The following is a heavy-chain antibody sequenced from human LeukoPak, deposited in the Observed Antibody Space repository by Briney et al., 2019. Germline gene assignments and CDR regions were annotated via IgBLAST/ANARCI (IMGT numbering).Heavy chain of an antibody. D-gene: IGHD3-22*01. CDR3: ARLPLYYYDSSGYSLENFDY. Sequence: SETLSLTCTVSGGSISSYYWSWIRQPPGKGLEWIGSIYYSGSTYYNPSLKSRVTISVDTSKNQFSLKLSSVTAADTAVYYCARLPLYYYDSSGYSLENFDYWGQGTLVTVSS. CDR2: IYYSGST. CDR1: GGSISSYY. J-gene: IGHJ4*02. V-gene: IGHV4-59*05.